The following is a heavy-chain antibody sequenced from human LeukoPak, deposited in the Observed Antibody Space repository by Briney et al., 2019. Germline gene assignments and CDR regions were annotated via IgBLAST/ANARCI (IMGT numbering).Heavy chain of an antibody. CDR2: ISAYNGNT. V-gene: IGHV1-18*01. Sequence: ASVKVSCKASGYTFTSYGISWVRQAPGQGLEWMGWISAYNGNTDYAQKLQGRVTMTTDTSTSTAYMELRSLRSDDTAVYYCTIVYYSTSSLYYYYMDVWGKGTTVTVSS. CDR3: TIVYYSTSSLYYYYMDV. CDR1: GYTFTSYG. D-gene: IGHD6-6*01. J-gene: IGHJ6*03.